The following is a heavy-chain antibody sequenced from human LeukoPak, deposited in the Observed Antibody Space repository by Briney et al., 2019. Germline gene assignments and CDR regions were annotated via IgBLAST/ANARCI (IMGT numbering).Heavy chain of an antibody. CDR1: GYTFTGYY. D-gene: IGHD3-9*01. V-gene: IGHV1-2*02. Sequence: ASVKVSCKASGYTFTGYYMHWVRQAPGQGLEWMGWINTNSGGTNYAQKFQGRVTMTRDTSISTAYMELSRLRSDDTAVYYCARGRPVLRYFDWSDDYWGQGTLVTVSS. J-gene: IGHJ4*02. CDR2: INTNSGGT. CDR3: ARGRPVLRYFDWSDDY.